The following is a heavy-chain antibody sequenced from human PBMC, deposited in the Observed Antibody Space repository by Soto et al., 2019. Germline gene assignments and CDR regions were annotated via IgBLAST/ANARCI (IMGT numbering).Heavy chain of an antibody. CDR1: GYSIGSGYY. CDR3: ARDCVVAATEYYYGMDV. D-gene: IGHD2-15*01. Sequence: SETLSLTCAVSGYSIGSGYYWGWIRQPPGKGLEWIGSIYQSGSTYYNPSLKSRVTISVDTSKNQFSLKLSSVTAADTAVYYCARDCVVAATEYYYGMDVWGQGTTVTVSS. V-gene: IGHV4-38-2*02. CDR2: IYQSGST. J-gene: IGHJ6*02.